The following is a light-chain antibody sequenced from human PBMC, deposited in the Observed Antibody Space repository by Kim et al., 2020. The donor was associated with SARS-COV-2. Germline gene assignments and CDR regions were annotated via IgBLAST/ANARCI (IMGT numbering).Light chain of an antibody. V-gene: IGLV3-1*01. CDR3: QTWDSSTNWV. CDR2: QEN. CDR1: RLGEKY. Sequence: CPEQPPPVAGSGYRLGEKYTCWYQNKPGQSPVLVIRQENKLASESPERFSGSNYGDSSTLTLRETQAMDEADYYCQTWDSSTNWVFGGGTQLTVL. J-gene: IGLJ3*02.